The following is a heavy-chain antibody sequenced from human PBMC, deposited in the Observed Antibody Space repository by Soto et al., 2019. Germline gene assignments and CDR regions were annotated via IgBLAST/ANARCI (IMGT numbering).Heavy chain of an antibody. J-gene: IGHJ6*02. CDR2: INHSGST. CDR1: GGSFSGYH. D-gene: IGHD1-26*01. CDR3: AGRSYYYYGMDV. Sequence: SETLSLTCAVYGGSFSGYHWSWIRQPPGKGLEWIGEINHSGSTNYNPSLKSRVTISVDTSKNQFSLKLSSVTAADTAVYYCAGRSYYYYGMDVWGQGTTVTVSS. V-gene: IGHV4-34*01.